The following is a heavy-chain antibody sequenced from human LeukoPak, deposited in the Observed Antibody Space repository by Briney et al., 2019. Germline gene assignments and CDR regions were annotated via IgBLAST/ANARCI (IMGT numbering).Heavy chain of an antibody. CDR2: INTDGSST. Sequence: PGGSLRLSCAASGFTFSSYWMHWVRQVPGKELVWVSRINTDGSSTTYADSVKGRFTISRGNTENTLYLQMSSLRAEDTAVYYCAREWKKTGAFDHWGQGTLVTVSS. D-gene: IGHD1-1*01. J-gene: IGHJ4*02. V-gene: IGHV3-74*01. CDR1: GFTFSSYW. CDR3: AREWKKTGAFDH.